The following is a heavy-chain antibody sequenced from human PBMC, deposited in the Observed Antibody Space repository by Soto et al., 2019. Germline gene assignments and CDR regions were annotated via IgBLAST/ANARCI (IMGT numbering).Heavy chain of an antibody. CDR2: ISGSGGTT. CDR1: GFTFSSYA. V-gene: IGHV3-23*01. CDR3: AKTANGWFSAFDI. D-gene: IGHD6-19*01. J-gene: IGHJ3*02. Sequence: EVQLLESGGGLVQPGGSLRLSCAASGFTFSSYAMSWVRQAPGKGLEWVSAISGSGGTTYYADSVKGRFTFSRDNSTNTLYLQMNRLRAEDTAVYYCAKTANGWFSAFDIWGQGTMVSVSS.